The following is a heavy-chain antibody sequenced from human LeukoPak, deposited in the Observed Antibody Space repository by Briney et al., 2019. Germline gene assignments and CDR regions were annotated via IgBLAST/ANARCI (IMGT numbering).Heavy chain of an antibody. D-gene: IGHD6-19*01. V-gene: IGHV3-30*04. J-gene: IGHJ4*02. CDR1: GFTFSSYA. Sequence: GGSLRLSCAASGFTFSSYAMHWVRQAPGKGLERVAVISYDGSNKYYADSVKGRFTLSRDNSKHTLYLQMNRLRAEDTAVYYCARVRAVAGMGCDYWGQGTLVTVSS. CDR3: ARVRAVAGMGCDY. CDR2: ISYDGSNK.